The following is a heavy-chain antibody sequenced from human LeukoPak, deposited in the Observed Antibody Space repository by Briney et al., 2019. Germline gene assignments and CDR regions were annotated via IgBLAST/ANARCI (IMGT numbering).Heavy chain of an antibody. CDR3: ARVRPGTTDFDY. D-gene: IGHD1-7*01. CDR2: IYHSGST. CDR1: GGSISSNTYY. V-gene: IGHV4-39*07. J-gene: IGHJ4*02. Sequence: SETLSLTCTVSGGSISSNTYYWGWIRQPPGKGLEWIGSIYHSGSTYYNPSLKSRVTISVDTSKNQFSLKLSSVTAADTAVYYCARVRPGTTDFDYWGQGTLVTVSS.